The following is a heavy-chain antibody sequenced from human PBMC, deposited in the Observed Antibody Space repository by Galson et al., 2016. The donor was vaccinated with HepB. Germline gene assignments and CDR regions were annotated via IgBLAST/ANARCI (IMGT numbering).Heavy chain of an antibody. CDR1: GFTFSSYW. D-gene: IGHD6-13*01. J-gene: IGHJ6*02. Sequence: SLRLSCAASGFTFSSYWMHWVRQVPGKGLVWVSRLNGDGGDTSYADSVKGRFTISRDNAKNTLYLQMNSLRAEDTAVYYCARRAMYSRSSTYYYGMDVLGQGTTVTVSS. V-gene: IGHV3-74*01. CDR3: ARRAMYSRSSTYYYGMDV. CDR2: LNGDGGDT.